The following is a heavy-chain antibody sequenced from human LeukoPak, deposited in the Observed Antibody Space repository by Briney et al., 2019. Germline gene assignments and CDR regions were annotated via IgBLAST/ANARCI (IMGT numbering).Heavy chain of an antibody. J-gene: IGHJ3*01. CDR2: IYGSGTA. CDR1: GGSISSYY. D-gene: IGHD3-10*01. Sequence: PSETLSLTCTVSGGSISSYYWSWIRQPTGKGLEWIGRIYGSGTANYNPSLKSRVTMSVDTSKNQFSLKLTSVTAADTAVYYCARDLWFGELGDAFDLWGQGTKVTVAS. CDR3: ARDLWFGELGDAFDL. V-gene: IGHV4-4*07.